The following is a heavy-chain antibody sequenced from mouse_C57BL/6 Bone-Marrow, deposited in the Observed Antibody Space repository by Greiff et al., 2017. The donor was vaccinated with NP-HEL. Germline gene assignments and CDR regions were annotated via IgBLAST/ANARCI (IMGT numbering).Heavy chain of an antibody. CDR2: LNPSTGGT. D-gene: IGHD1-1*01. J-gene: IGHJ3*01. Sequence: VQLQQSGPELVKPGASVKISCKASGYSFTGYYMNWVKQSPEKSLEWIGELNPSTGGTTYNQKFKAKATLTVDKSSSTAYMQLKSLTSEDSAVYYCARIYYYGSTWFAYWGQGTLVTVSA. V-gene: IGHV1-42*01. CDR1: GYSFTGYY. CDR3: ARIYYYGSTWFAY.